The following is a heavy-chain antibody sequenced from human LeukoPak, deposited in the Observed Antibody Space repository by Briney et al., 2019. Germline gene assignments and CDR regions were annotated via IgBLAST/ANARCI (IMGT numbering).Heavy chain of an antibody. CDR3: AKPRTTVSYYFDY. CDR1: GFTFSSYS. D-gene: IGHD4-17*01. V-gene: IGHV3-23*01. J-gene: IGHJ4*02. CDR2: ISGSGGST. Sequence: GGSLRLSCAASGFTFSSYSMNWVRQAPGKGLEWVSAISGSGGSTYYADSVKGRFTISRDNSKNTLYLQMNSLRAEDTAVYYCAKPRTTVSYYFDYWGQGTLVTVSS.